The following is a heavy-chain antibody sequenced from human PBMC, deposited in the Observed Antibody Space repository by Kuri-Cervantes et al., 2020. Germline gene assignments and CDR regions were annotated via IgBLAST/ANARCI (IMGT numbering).Heavy chain of an antibody. CDR3: ARVESLWFGGSTDY. D-gene: IGHD3-10*01. V-gene: IGHV4-61*02. CDR1: GGPISSGGYY. J-gene: IGHJ4*02. CDR2: IYTSGST. Sequence: SETLSLTCTVSGGPISSGGYYWSWIRQPAGKGLEWIGRIYTSGSTNYNPSLKSRVTISVDTSKNQFSLKLSSVTAADTAVYYCARVESLWFGGSTDYWGQGTLVTVSS.